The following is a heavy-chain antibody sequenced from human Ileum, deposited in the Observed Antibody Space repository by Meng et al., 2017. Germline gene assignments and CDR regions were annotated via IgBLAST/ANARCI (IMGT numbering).Heavy chain of an antibody. CDR3: GRGRASFYFDF. CDR1: GFTFSNYA. Sequence: QVQFVQSGSEGKKPGGSGRFSCKASGFTFSNYAIYWVRQAPGQSLEWLGWIHAGSGDTKFSQTFQGRLTFDRDTSADTVYMELSSLTSGDRAVYYCGRGRASFYFDFLGQGTLVTVSS. J-gene: IGHJ4*01. V-gene: IGHV1-3*01. D-gene: IGHD6-6*01. CDR2: IHAGSGDT.